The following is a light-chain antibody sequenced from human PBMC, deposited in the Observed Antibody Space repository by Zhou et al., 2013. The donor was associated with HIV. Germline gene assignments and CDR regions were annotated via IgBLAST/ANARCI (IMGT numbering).Light chain of an antibody. V-gene: IGKV1-33*01. J-gene: IGKJ1*01. CDR2: QAS. CDR3: QQSYSTPRT. CDR1: QDIRNE. Sequence: DIQMTQSPSSLSASVGDRVTITCQASQDIRNELNWYEQKPGRAPKLLIYQASSLETGVPSRFSGSGSGTDFTFTISSLQPEDIATYYCQQSYSTPRTFGQGTRVEIK.